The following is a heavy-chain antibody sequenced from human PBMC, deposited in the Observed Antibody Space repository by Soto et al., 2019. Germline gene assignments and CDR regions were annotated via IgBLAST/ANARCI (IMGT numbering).Heavy chain of an antibody. Sequence: PGVFLRLLCSAPGFTVISHYMSWLRQAPGKGLEWVSVIYSGGSTYYADSVKGRFTISRDNSKNTLYLQMNSLRAEDTAVYYGARDRIAEALRSGMDGWGQGPTVTVS. CDR3: ARDRIAEALRSGMDG. V-gene: IGHV3-53*01. J-gene: IGHJ6*02. D-gene: IGHD6-13*01. CDR2: IYSGGST. CDR1: GFTVISHY.